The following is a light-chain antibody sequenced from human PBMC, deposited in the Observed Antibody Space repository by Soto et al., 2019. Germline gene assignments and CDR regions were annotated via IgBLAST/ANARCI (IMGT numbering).Light chain of an antibody. CDR1: SSNIGSNY. V-gene: IGLV1-47*01. CDR2: RNN. CDR3: SAWDDSRSGVV. Sequence: QSVLTQPPSASGTPGQRVTISCSGSSSNIGSNYVYWYQQLPGTAPKLLIYRNNQRPSGVPDRCSGSKSGTSASLAISGLLSEDEANYYCSAWDDSRSGVVFGGGTKVTVL. J-gene: IGLJ2*01.